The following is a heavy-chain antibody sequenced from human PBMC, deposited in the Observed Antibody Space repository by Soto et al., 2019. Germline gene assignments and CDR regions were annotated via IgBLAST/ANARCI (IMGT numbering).Heavy chain of an antibody. Sequence: SETLSLTCAVYGGSFSGYYWSWIRQPPGKGLEWIGEINHSGSTNYNPSLKSRVTISVDTSKNQFSLKLSSVTAADTAVYYCARSRSVVVAAIGGWLDPWGQGTLVTVSS. V-gene: IGHV4-34*01. D-gene: IGHD2-15*01. CDR1: GGSFSGYY. J-gene: IGHJ5*02. CDR3: ARSRSVVVAAIGGWLDP. CDR2: INHSGST.